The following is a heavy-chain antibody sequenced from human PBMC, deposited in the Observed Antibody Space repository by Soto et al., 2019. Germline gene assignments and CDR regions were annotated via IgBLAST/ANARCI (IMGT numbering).Heavy chain of an antibody. D-gene: IGHD6-13*01. CDR3: ARRDSSSWYGDAFDI. CDR1: GFTFSSYS. CDR2: IFSSSSYI. Sequence: GGSLRLSCAASGFTFSSYSMNWVRQAPGKGLEWVSAIFSSSSYIYYADSVKGRFTISRDNSKNTLYLQMNSLRTEDTAVYYCARRDSSSWYGDAFDIWGQGTMVTVSS. V-gene: IGHV3-21*04. J-gene: IGHJ3*02.